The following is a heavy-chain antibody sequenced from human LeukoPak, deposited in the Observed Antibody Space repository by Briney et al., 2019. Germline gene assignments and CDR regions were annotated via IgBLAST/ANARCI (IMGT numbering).Heavy chain of an antibody. CDR2: IYYSGST. Sequence: SQTLSLTCTVSGGSISSYYWSWIRQPPGKGLEWIGYIYYSGSTNYNPSLKSRVTISVDTSKNQFSLKLSSVTAADTAVYYCARVETVLWFGELDHPMNWFDPWGQGTLVTVSS. CDR3: ARVETVLWFGELDHPMNWFDP. D-gene: IGHD3-10*01. CDR1: GGSISSYY. V-gene: IGHV4-59*01. J-gene: IGHJ5*02.